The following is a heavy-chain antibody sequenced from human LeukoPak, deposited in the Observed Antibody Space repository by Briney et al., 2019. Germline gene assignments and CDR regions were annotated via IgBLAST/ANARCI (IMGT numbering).Heavy chain of an antibody. CDR2: INGDESRT. CDR3: VRGGTGWYY. D-gene: IGHD6-19*01. J-gene: IGHJ4*02. CDR1: GFTLSNYW. V-gene: IGHV3-74*01. Sequence: GGSLGLSCAASGFTLSNYWMYWVRQTPGKGLVCVAGINGDESRTIYSDSVKGRFTISGDNTKNRLDLQMNSLRAEDTAVYYCVRGGTGWYYWGQGTLVTVAS.